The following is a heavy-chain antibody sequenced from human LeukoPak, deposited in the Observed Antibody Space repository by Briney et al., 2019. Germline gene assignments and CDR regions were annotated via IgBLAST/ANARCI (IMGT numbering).Heavy chain of an antibody. CDR1: GFTFSSYG. D-gene: IGHD5-18*01. CDR2: IWYDGSNK. Sequence: GGSLRLSCAAPGFTFSSYGMHWVRQAPGKGLEWVAVIWYDGSNKYYADSVKGRFTISRDNSKNSLYLQMNSLRAEDTAVYYCARGYVDTVNHPVDYWGQGTLVTVSS. V-gene: IGHV3-33*01. CDR3: ARGYVDTVNHPVDY. J-gene: IGHJ4*02.